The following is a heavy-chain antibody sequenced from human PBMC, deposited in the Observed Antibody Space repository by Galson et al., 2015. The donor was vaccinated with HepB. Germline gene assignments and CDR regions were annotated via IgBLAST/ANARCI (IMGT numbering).Heavy chain of an antibody. CDR2: IYYSGST. D-gene: IGHD3-22*01. J-gene: IGHJ2*01. CDR3: ARGPDYYDSSGRDWYFDL. CDR1: GGSISSYY. V-gene: IGHV4-59*01. Sequence: QVQLQESGPGLVKPSETLSLTCTVPGGSISSYYWSWIRQPPGKGLEWIGYIYYSGSTNYNPSLKSRVTISVDTSKNQFSLKLSSVTAADTAVYYCARGPDYYDSSGRDWYFDLWGRGTLVTVSS.